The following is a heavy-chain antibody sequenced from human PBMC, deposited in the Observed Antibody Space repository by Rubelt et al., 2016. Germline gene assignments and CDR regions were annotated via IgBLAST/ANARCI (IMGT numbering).Heavy chain of an antibody. CDR3: ATEVAVAGARGLAWEY. J-gene: IGHJ4*02. D-gene: IGHD6-19*01. CDR1: GFTFSSYW. V-gene: IGHV3-7*01. CDR2: IKQDGSEK. Sequence: EVQLVESGGGLVQPGGSLRLSCAASGFTFSSYWMSWVRQAPGKGLEWVANIKQDGSEKYYVDSVKGRFTISRDNAKNSLCLQMNSLRAEDTAVYYCATEVAVAGARGLAWEYWGQGTLVTVSS.